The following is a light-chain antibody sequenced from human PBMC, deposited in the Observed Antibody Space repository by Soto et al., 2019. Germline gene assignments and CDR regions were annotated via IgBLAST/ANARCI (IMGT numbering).Light chain of an antibody. CDR3: QQSYITPRFT. Sequence: DIQMTQSPSSLSASVGDRVTITCRASQSVRNYLNWYQQKPGKAPKLLIYAASTLLSGVPSRFSGSGSGTDFTLTISSLQPEDFATYYCQQSYITPRFTFGPGTKSGCRT. V-gene: IGKV1-39*01. J-gene: IGKJ3*01. CDR1: QSVRNY. CDR2: AAS.